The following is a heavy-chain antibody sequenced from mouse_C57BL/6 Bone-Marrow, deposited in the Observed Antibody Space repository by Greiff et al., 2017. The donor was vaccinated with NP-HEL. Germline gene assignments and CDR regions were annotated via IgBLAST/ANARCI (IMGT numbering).Heavy chain of an antibody. J-gene: IGHJ3*01. Sequence: EVKLVESGPGLVKPSQSLSLTCSVTGYSITSGYYWNWIRQFPGNKLEWMGYISYDGSNNYNPSLKNRISITRDTSKNQFFLKLNSVTTEDTATYYCARDRGWLGFAYWGQGTLVTVSA. CDR3: ARDRGWLGFAY. CDR2: ISYDGSN. D-gene: IGHD2-3*01. CDR1: GYSITSGYY. V-gene: IGHV3-6*01.